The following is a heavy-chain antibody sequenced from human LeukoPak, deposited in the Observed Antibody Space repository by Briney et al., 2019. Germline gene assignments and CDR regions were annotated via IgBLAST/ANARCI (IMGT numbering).Heavy chain of an antibody. CDR3: ASYGSGSYYKGLGKNWFDP. CDR1: GGSISSSSYY. CDR2: IYYSGNT. Sequence: KASETLSLTCTVSGGSISSSSYYWGWIRQPPGKGLEWIASIYYSGNTYYNTSLKSRVTISGDTSKNQFSLKLSSVPAADTAVYYCASYGSGSYYKGLGKNWFDPWGQGTLVTVSS. J-gene: IGHJ5*02. D-gene: IGHD3-10*01. V-gene: IGHV4-39*01.